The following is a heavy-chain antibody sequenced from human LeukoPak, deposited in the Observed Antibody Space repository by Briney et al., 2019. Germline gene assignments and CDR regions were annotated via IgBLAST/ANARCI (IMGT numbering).Heavy chain of an antibody. V-gene: IGHV3-21*01. CDR3: SRAEYSASTRKHSFDR. Sequence: PGGSLRLSCAASEFASSGYSMNWVRQAPGKGLEWVSSISPSGTSTYYADSVKGRFSISRDNTKSSLYLQMNSLGADDTAVYFCSRAEYSASTRKHSFDRWGQGTLVTVSS. D-gene: IGHD5-12*01. CDR2: ISPSGTST. J-gene: IGHJ5*02. CDR1: EFASSGYS.